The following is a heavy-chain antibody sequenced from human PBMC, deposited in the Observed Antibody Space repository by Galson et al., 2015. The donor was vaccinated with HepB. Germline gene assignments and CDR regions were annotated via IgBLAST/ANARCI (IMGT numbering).Heavy chain of an antibody. CDR2: INPNSGGT. J-gene: IGHJ4*02. CDR1: GYTFTGYY. Sequence: SVKVSCKASGYTFTGYYMHWVRQAPGQGLEWMGRINPNSGGTNYAQKFQGRVTMTRDTSISTAYMELSSLRSEDTAVYYCKVVAATPLYGDPLDYWGQGTLVTVSS. D-gene: IGHD2-15*01. CDR3: KVVAATPLYGDPLDY. V-gene: IGHV1-2*06.